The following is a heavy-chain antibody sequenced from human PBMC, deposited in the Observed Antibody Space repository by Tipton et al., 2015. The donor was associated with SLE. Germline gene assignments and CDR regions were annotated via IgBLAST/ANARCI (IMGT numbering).Heavy chain of an antibody. CDR2: IFYTGNT. CDR1: RASISTNSYY. V-gene: IGHV4-39*07. J-gene: IGHJ6*03. D-gene: IGHD6-19*01. CDR3: AGVWYSSGWNYYYMDV. Sequence: TLSLTCTVSRASISTNSYYWGWVRQPPGRGLEWIGSIFYTGNTFYNPSLKSPVTMSVDTSKNQFSLRLTSVTAADTAVYYCAGVWYSSGWNYYYMDVWGKGTTVTVSS.